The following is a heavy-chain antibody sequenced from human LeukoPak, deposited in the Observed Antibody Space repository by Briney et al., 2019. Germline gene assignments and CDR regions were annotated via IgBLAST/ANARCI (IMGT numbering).Heavy chain of an antibody. J-gene: IGHJ4*02. CDR1: GFTFSSYA. CDR3: AKDLGD. V-gene: IGHV3-30*18. Sequence: PGGSLRLSCAASGFTFSSYAMSWVRQAPGKGLEWVAVISYDGSNKYYADSVKGRFTISRDNSKNTLYLQMNSLRAEDTAVYYCAKDLGDWGQGTLVTVSS. CDR2: ISYDGSNK. D-gene: IGHD3-16*01.